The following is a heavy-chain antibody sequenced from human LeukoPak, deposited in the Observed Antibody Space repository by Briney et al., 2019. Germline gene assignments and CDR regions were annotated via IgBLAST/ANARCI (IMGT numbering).Heavy chain of an antibody. CDR3: AKAAMIVVDHFDY. D-gene: IGHD3-22*01. J-gene: IGHJ4*02. Sequence: PGGSLRLSCAASGFTFSSYAMHWVRQAPGKGLEWVAVISYDGSNKYYADSVKGRFTISRDNSKNTLYLQMNSLRAEDTAVYYCAKAAMIVVDHFDYWGQGTLVTVSS. V-gene: IGHV3-30-3*01. CDR2: ISYDGSNK. CDR1: GFTFSSYA.